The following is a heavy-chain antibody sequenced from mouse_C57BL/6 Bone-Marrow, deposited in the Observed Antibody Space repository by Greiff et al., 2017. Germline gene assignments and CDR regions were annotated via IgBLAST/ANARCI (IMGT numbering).Heavy chain of an antibody. CDR3: ARGGIYYYGSRYFDV. D-gene: IGHD1-1*01. Sequence: QVQLQQPGAELVMPGASVKLSCKASGYTFTSYWMHWVKQRPGQGLAWIGEIDPSDSYTNYNQKFKGKSTLTVDKSSSTAYMQLSSLTSEDSAVYYCARGGIYYYGSRYFDVWGTGTTVTVSS. V-gene: IGHV1-69*01. CDR1: GYTFTSYW. CDR2: IDPSDSYT. J-gene: IGHJ1*03.